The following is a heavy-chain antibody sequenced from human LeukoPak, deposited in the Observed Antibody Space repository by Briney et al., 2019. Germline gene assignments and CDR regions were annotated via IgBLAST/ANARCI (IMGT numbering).Heavy chain of an antibody. Sequence: HPGGSLRLSCAASGFTFGSYAMSWVRQAPGKGLEWVSAISGSGGSTYYADSVKGRFTISRDNSKNTLYLQMNSLRAEDTAVYYCAKLPGTCSGGSCPEGWFDPWGQGTLVTVSS. J-gene: IGHJ5*02. CDR1: GFTFGSYA. V-gene: IGHV3-23*01. D-gene: IGHD2-15*01. CDR3: AKLPGTCSGGSCPEGWFDP. CDR2: ISGSGGST.